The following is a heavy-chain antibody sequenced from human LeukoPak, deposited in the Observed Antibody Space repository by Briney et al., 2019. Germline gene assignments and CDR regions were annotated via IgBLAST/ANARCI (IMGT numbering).Heavy chain of an antibody. CDR3: ARESSTSSPVDY. Sequence: KSSQTLSLTCTVSGGSISSGDYYWRWIRQPPGKGLEWIGYIYYSGSTYYNPSLKSRVTISVDTSKNQFSLKLSSVTAADTAVYYCARESSTSSPVDYWGQGTLVTVSS. V-gene: IGHV4-30-4*01. CDR1: GGSISSGDYY. J-gene: IGHJ4*02. CDR2: IYYSGST. D-gene: IGHD2-2*01.